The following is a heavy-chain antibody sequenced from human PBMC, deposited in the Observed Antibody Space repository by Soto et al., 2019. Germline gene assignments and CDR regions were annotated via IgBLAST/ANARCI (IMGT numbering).Heavy chain of an antibody. CDR3: ARHSSKVYYYYYYMDV. V-gene: IGHV4-59*08. J-gene: IGHJ6*03. CDR1: GGSISSYY. CDR2: IYYSGST. Sequence: QVQLQESGPGLVKPSETLSLTCTVSGGSISSYYWSWIRQPPGKGLEWIGYIYYSGSTNYNPSLKSRVTISVDTSKNQFSLKLSSVTAADTAVYYCARHSSKVYYYYYYMDVWGKGTTVTVSS. D-gene: IGHD6-13*01.